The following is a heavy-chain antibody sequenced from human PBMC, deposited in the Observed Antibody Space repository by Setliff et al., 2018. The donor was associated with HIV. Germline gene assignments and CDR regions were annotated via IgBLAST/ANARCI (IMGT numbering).Heavy chain of an antibody. Sequence: PSETLSLTCTVSGAPLSSYYLNWIRQPPGKGLEWIGEIDHSGSTNYNPSLRSRVIMSMDTSKNQFSLKLSSVTAADTAVYYCARHLSGDYYYGMDVWGQGTTVTVSS. CDR1: GAPLSSYY. CDR3: ARHLSGDYYYGMDV. CDR2: IDHSGST. J-gene: IGHJ6*02. V-gene: IGHV4-59*01. D-gene: IGHD3-10*02.